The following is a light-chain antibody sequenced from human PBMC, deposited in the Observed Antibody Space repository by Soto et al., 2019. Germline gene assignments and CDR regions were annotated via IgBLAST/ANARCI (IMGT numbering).Light chain of an antibody. CDR3: SSYTSSSVV. J-gene: IGLJ2*01. CDR1: SSDVGGYNY. Sequence: QSALTQPASVSGSPGQSITICCTGTSSDVGGYNYVSWYQQHPGKAPKLMIYEVSNRPSGVSNRFSGSKSGNTASLTISGLQAEDEADYYCSSYTSSSVVFGVGTKLTVL. CDR2: EVS. V-gene: IGLV2-14*01.